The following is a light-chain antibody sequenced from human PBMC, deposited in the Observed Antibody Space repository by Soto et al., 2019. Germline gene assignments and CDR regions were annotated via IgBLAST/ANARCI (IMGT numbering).Light chain of an antibody. Sequence: QPVLTQPPSVSGAPGQRVTISCTGSNSNIGAGYDVHWYQQLPGTAPKLLIYGDTNRPSGVPDRFSASKSGTSASLAITGLQAEDEADYYCQSYDSSLSYVFGSGTKVTVL. CDR2: GDT. J-gene: IGLJ1*01. CDR1: NSNIGAGYD. V-gene: IGLV1-40*01. CDR3: QSYDSSLSYV.